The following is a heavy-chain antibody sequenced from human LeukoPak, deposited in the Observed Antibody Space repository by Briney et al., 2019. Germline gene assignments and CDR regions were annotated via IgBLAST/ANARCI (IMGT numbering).Heavy chain of an antibody. Sequence: PGGSLRLSCAASGFTFSSYAMSWVRQAPGKGLEWVSAISGSGGSTYYADSVKGRFTISRDNSKNTLYLQMNSLRAEDTAVYYCAKASYVCIGTTTSCYTLSYFDYWGQGTLVTVSS. CDR3: AKASYVCIGTTTSCYTLSYFDY. V-gene: IGHV3-23*01. CDR2: ISGSGGST. CDR1: GFTFSSYA. D-gene: IGHD2-2*02. J-gene: IGHJ4*02.